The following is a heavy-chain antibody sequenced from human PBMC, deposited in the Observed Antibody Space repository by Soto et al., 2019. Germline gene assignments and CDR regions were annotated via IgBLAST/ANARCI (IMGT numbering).Heavy chain of an antibody. Sequence: EVQLVESGGGLVQPGRSLRLSCAASGFTFVEYAMHWVRQVPGKGLEWVSGISWNSGSIGYVDSVKGRLTISRDNAKNSLSLQMNSLRAEDTALYYCVKDGLPSIFGVVYDGLDIWGLGTMVTVSS. CDR1: GFTFVEYA. CDR2: ISWNSGSI. J-gene: IGHJ3*02. V-gene: IGHV3-9*01. D-gene: IGHD3-3*01. CDR3: VKDGLPSIFGVVYDGLDI.